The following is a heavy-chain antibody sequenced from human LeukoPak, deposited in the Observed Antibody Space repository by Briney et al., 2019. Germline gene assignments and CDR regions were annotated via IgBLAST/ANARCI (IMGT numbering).Heavy chain of an antibody. CDR2: ISYDGSNK. CDR3: ARDGGPYGSGSYSAGFGY. CDR1: GFTFSSYA. J-gene: IGHJ4*02. Sequence: PGRSLRLSCAASGFTFSSYAMHWVRQAPGKGLEWVAVISYDGSNKYYADSVKGRFTISRDNSKNTLYLQMNSLRAEDTAVYYCARDGGPYGSGSYSAGFGYWGQGTLVTVSS. V-gene: IGHV3-30*04. D-gene: IGHD3-10*01.